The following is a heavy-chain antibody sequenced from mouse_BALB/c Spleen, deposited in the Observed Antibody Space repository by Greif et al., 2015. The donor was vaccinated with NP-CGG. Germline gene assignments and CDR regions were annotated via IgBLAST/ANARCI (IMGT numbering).Heavy chain of an antibody. Sequence: QVQLQQSGAELVKPGASVKLSCKASGYTFTSYWMHWVKQRPGQGLEWIGEINPSNGRTNYNEKFKSKATLTVDKSSSTAYMQLSSLTSEDSAVYYCARHRYDGYWGQGTTLTVSS. D-gene: IGHD2-14*01. V-gene: IGHV1S81*02. CDR1: GYTFTSYW. CDR3: ARHRYDGY. J-gene: IGHJ2*01. CDR2: INPSNGRT.